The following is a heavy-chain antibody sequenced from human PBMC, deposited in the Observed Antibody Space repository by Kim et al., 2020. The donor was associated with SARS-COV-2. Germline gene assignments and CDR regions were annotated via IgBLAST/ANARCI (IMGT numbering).Heavy chain of an antibody. CDR2: ISYDGSHQ. J-gene: IGHJ6*02. D-gene: IGHD4-4*01. V-gene: IGHV3-30*04. CDR3: ARDGTTVRGGMDV. CDR1: GFTFGSYA. Sequence: GGSLRLSCAASGFTFGSYAMHWVRQAPGKGLEWVADISYDGSHQYYADSVKGRFTISRDNSKNKLYLQMNRVRAEATAVYYCARDGTTVRGGMDVWGQGTTGTVS.